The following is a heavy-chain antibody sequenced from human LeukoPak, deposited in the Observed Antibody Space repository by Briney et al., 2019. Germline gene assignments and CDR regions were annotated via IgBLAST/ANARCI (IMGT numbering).Heavy chain of an antibody. CDR1: GFSFNSYT. CDR2: ISPVSSYT. CDR3: VRDVSRRIGMDV. V-gene: IGHV3-21*01. Sequence: KSGGSLRPSCLASGFSFNSYTMNWVREAPGKGLEWVSTISPVSSYTWYAESVKGRFTISRDNPKNSLYLQMDSLRAEDTAVYYCVRDVSRRIGMDVWGQGTTVTVSS. J-gene: IGHJ6*02. D-gene: IGHD2/OR15-2a*01.